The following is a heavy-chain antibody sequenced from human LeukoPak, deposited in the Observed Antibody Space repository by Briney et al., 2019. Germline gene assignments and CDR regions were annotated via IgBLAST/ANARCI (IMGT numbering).Heavy chain of an antibody. V-gene: IGHV3-48*03. J-gene: IGHJ4*02. CDR2: ISSSGSTM. CDR3: ARRYCSSTSCTLDY. Sequence: GGSLRLSCAASGFTFNSYEMNWVRQAPRKGLEWVSYISSSGSTMYYADSVRGRLTISRENAKNLLYLEVNSLRAEDTAVYYCARRYCSSTSCTLDYWGQGTLVIASS. D-gene: IGHD2-2*01. CDR1: GFTFNSYE.